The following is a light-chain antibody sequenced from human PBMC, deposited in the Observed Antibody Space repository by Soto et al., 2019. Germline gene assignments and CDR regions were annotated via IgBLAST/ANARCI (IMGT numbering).Light chain of an antibody. CDR1: QSVSNNY. J-gene: IGKJ5*01. CDR2: DAS. CDR3: QQRYNWPVT. Sequence: ERVLTQSPGTLSLSPGERATLSCRASQSVSNNYLAWYQQKPGQAPRLLIYDASNRATGIPARFSGSGSGTDFTLTISSLEPEDFSVYYCQQRYNWPVTFGQGTRLEIK. V-gene: IGKV3-11*01.